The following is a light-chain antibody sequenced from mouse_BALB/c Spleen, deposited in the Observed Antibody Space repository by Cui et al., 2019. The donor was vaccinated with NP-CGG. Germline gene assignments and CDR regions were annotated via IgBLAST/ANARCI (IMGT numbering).Light chain of an antibody. CDR2: GTN. J-gene: IGLJ1*01. V-gene: IGLV1*01. CDR1: TGAVTTSNY. Sequence: HAVLTPLSALPTSPGETVTLTCRSSTGAVTTSNYANWVQEKPDHLFTGLIGGTNNRTPGVPARFSGSLIGDKAALTITGAQTEDEGRDFCDRWYSNHWVFGGGTKLTVL. CDR3: DRWYSNHWV.